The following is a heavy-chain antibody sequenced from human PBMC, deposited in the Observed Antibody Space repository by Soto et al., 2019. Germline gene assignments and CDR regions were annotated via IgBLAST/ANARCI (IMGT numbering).Heavy chain of an antibody. V-gene: IGHV1-18*01. CDR1: GYTFFTYD. CDR2: ISTYSGDT. D-gene: IGHD5-12*01. J-gene: IGHJ5*02. Sequence: QVPLVQSGVEVKTPGASVKVSCQASGYTFFTYDISWVRQAPGQGLEWMGWISTYSGDTKYAQKFQGRVTMTTDTSTATAYLELRSLSSDDTAVYYCARHHGPTTSENWFDPWGQGTLVNVSS. CDR3: ARHHGPTTSENWFDP.